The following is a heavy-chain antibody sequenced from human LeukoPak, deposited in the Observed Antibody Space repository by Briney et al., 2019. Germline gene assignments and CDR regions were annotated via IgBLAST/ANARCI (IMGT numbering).Heavy chain of an antibody. D-gene: IGHD4-17*01. CDR3: ARKGMTTVTNFDY. CDR2: INSDGSST. V-gene: IGHV3-74*01. Sequence: PGGSLRLSCAASGFTFNSYWMSWVRQAPGKGLVWVSRINSDGSSTSYAGSVKGRFTISRDNAKNTLYLQMNSLRAEDTAVYYCARKGMTTVTNFDYWGQGTLVTVSS. J-gene: IGHJ4*02. CDR1: GFTFNSYW.